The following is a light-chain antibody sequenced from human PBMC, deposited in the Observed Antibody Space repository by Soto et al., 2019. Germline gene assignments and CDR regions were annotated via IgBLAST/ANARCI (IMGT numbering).Light chain of an antibody. V-gene: IGKV3-15*01. J-gene: IGKJ1*01. CDR1: QSVSSN. CDR3: QQYNDWPPWT. CDR2: GAS. Sequence: EIVMTQSPDTLSVSPGERATLSCRASQSVSSNLAWNQQKPGQAPRLLIYGASTRATGIPARFSGSGSGTEFTLTISSLQSEDFAVYYCQQYNDWPPWTFGQGTKVAIK.